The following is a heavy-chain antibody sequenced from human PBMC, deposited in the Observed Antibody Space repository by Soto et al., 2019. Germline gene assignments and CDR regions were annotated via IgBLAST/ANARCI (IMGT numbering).Heavy chain of an antibody. D-gene: IGHD5-12*01. Sequence: QVQLVQSGAEVKKPGASVKVSCKASGYTFTRSGISWVRQAPGQGPEWMGWISSYNGDTNYAQTFQGRVTMTTDTSTSTAYMELRSLRSDDPAVYYCAREGVAPYDYYGMDVWGQGTPVTVSS. J-gene: IGHJ6*02. CDR3: AREGVAPYDYYGMDV. V-gene: IGHV1-18*01. CDR1: GYTFTRSG. CDR2: ISSYNGDT.